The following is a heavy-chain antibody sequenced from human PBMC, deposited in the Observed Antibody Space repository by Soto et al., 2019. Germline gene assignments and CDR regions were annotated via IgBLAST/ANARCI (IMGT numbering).Heavy chain of an antibody. D-gene: IGHD1-26*01. CDR3: AKDDGGSYKRPIGS. Sequence: EVQLLESGGGLVQPGGSLRLSCAASGFTFSDYAMTWVRQAPGKGLEWVSAVSAGGGGTYYADSVRGRFTFSRDNSQNTVYLQMNVLRAEDTAVYYCAKDDGGSYKRPIGSWGQGTLVTVSS. CDR1: GFTFSDYA. J-gene: IGHJ4*02. CDR2: VSAGGGGT. V-gene: IGHV3-23*01.